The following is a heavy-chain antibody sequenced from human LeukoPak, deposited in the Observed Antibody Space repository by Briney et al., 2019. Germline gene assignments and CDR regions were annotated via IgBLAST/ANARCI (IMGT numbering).Heavy chain of an antibody. J-gene: IGHJ4*02. Sequence: SQTLSLTCTVSGGSISSSSYYWGWIRQPPGKGLEWIGSIYYSGSTYYNPSLKSRVTISVDTSKNQFSLKLSSVTAADTAVYFGIVAAGTVDYWGQGTLVTVSS. D-gene: IGHD6-13*01. CDR1: GGSISSSSYY. CDR2: IYYSGST. V-gene: IGHV4-39*07. CDR3: IVAAGTVDY.